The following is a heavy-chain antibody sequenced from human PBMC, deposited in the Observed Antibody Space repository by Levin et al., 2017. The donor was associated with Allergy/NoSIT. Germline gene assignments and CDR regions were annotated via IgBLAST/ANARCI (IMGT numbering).Heavy chain of an antibody. V-gene: IGHV4-34*01. D-gene: IGHD2-15*01. CDR1: GGSFFGYY. Sequence: SQTLSLTCAVYGGSFFGYYWTWIRQPPGKGLEWIGEINHSGGTSYNPSLNSRVTMSVDTSKNQFSLKLSSVTAADTAVYFCARAGYCSGYTCRNSRLLAVYNWFEHWGQGALVTVSS. J-gene: IGHJ5*02. CDR3: ARAGYCSGYTCRNSRLLAVYNWFEH. CDR2: INHSGGT.